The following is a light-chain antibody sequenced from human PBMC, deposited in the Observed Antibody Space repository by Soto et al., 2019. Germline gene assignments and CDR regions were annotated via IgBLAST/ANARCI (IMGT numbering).Light chain of an antibody. J-gene: IGKJ2*01. CDR3: QQYGSSPPYT. CDR2: GAS. V-gene: IGKV3-20*01. CDR1: QSVSSNY. Sequence: EIVLTQSPGTLSLSPGERATLSCRASQSVSSNYLAWYQQKFGQAPRLLIYGASSRATGIPDRFSGSGSGTDFTLTISRLEPEDFVVYYCQQYGSSPPYTFGQGTKLEIK.